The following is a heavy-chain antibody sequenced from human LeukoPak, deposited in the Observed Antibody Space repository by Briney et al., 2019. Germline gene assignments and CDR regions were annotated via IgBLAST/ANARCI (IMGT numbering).Heavy chain of an antibody. CDR2: LSGSGGST. D-gene: IGHD4-23*01. J-gene: IGHJ6*02. Sequence: PGGSLRLSCAASGFTFSNYVMTWVRQAPGKGLEWVSALSGSGGSTYYADSVKGRFTISRDNSKNTLYLQMNSLRAEDTAVYYCASHSGPTTVVTPMYYGMDVWGQGTTVTVSS. V-gene: IGHV3-23*01. CDR3: ASHSGPTTVVTPMYYGMDV. CDR1: GFTFSNYV.